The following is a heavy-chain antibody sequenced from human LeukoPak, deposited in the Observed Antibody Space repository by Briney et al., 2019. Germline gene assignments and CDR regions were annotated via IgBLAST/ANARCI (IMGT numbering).Heavy chain of an antibody. CDR1: GFTLSSYA. CDR2: ISYDGSNK. V-gene: IGHV3-30-3*01. J-gene: IGHJ4*02. CDR3: ARTLCGGDCTPSFDY. D-gene: IGHD2-21*02. Sequence: QPGGSLRLSCAASGFTLSSYAMHWVRQAPGKGLEWVAVISYDGSNKYYADSVKGRFTISRDNSKNTLYLQMNSLRAEDTAVYYCARTLCGGDCTPSFDYWGQGTLVTVSS.